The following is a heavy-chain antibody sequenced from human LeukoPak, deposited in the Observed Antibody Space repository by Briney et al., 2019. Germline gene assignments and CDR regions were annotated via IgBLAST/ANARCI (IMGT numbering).Heavy chain of an antibody. CDR3: ARAPLQKYGMDV. V-gene: IGHV1-69*04. J-gene: IGHJ6*02. CDR1: GGTFSSYA. D-gene: IGHD4-11*01. CDR2: IIPILGIE. Sequence: SVKVSCKASGGTFSSYAISWVRQAPGQGLEWMGRIIPILGIENYAQKFQGRVTITADKSTSTAYMELSSLRSEDTAVYYCARAPLQKYGMDVWGQGTTVTVSS.